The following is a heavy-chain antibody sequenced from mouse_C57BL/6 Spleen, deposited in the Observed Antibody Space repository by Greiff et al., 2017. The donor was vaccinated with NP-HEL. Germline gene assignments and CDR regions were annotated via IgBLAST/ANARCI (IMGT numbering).Heavy chain of an antibody. D-gene: IGHD4-1*01. CDR3: VRETGKGYFDY. CDR1: GFSFNTYA. J-gene: IGHJ2*01. Sequence: EVKLVESGGGLVQPKGSLKLSCAASGFSFNTYAMNWVRQAPGKGLEWVARIRSKSNNYATYYADSVKDRFTISRDDSESMLYLQMNNLKTEDTAMYYCVRETGKGYFDYWGQGTTLTVSS. V-gene: IGHV10-1*01. CDR2: IRSKSNNYAT.